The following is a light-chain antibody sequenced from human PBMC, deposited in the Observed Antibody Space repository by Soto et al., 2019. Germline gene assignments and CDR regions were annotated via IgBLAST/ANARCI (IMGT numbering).Light chain of an antibody. J-gene: IGLJ2*01. CDR1: SSNIGAGYD. Sequence: QSVLTQPPSVSGAPGQRVTISCTGSSSNIGAGYDVHWYQQLPGTAPKLLIYGNSNRPSGVPDRFSGSKCGTSASLAITGLQAEDEADYYCQSYDSSLSVVVFGGGTKLTVL. V-gene: IGLV1-40*01. CDR2: GNS. CDR3: QSYDSSLSVVV.